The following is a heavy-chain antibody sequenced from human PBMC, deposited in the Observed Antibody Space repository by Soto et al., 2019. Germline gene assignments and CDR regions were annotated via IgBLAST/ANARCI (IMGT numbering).Heavy chain of an antibody. CDR1: GFTFSSYG. D-gene: IGHD6-13*01. J-gene: IGHJ4*02. CDR3: AKDLLAAAGIFDY. V-gene: IGHV3-30*18. CDR2: ISYDGSNK. Sequence: HPGGSLRLSCAASGFTFSSYGMHWVRQAPGKGLEWVAVISYDGSNKYYADSVKGRFTISRDNSKNTLYLQMNSLRAEDTAVYYCAKDLLAAAGIFDYWCQGTLVTVSS.